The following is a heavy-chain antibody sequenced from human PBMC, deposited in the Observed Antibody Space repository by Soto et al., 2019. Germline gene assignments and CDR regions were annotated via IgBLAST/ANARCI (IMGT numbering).Heavy chain of an antibody. CDR3: ASPLAGSHLGYFQH. J-gene: IGHJ1*01. CDR2: ISGSDGST. CDR1: GFTFSSYA. V-gene: IGHV3-23*01. D-gene: IGHD3-10*01. Sequence: PGGSLRLSCAASGFTFSSYAMSWVRQAPGKGLEWVSAISGSDGSTYYADSVKGRFTISRDNSKNTLYLQMNSLRAEDTAVYYCASPLAGSHLGYFQHWGQGTLVTVSS.